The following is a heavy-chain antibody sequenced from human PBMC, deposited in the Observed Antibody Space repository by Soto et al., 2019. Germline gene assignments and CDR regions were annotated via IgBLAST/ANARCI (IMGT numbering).Heavy chain of an antibody. CDR2: IKTDGSII. CDR1: GFSFSSYW. V-gene: IGHV3-74*01. D-gene: IGHD1-26*01. Sequence: EVQLVESGGGLVQPGGSLRLSCAASGFSFSSYWMHWVSQAPGKGLVWVSRIKTDGSIITYADSVKGRFTISRDNAKNTLYLQKNTIRAEDTTVYYSARVGQGAWYFDLGGRGTLVTVSS. CDR3: ARVGQGAWYFDL. J-gene: IGHJ2*01.